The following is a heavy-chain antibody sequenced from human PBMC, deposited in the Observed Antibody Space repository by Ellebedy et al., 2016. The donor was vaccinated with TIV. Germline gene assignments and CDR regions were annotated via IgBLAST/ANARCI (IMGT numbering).Heavy chain of an antibody. D-gene: IGHD4-17*01. CDR1: GFTFSSYA. Sequence: GESLKISCEASGFTFSSYAFHWVRQAPGKGLEWVANIYQDGSEKYYVDSVKGRFTISRDNAKNSLYLQMNSLRVEDTAVYYCARRGSYGDYAVQINNWFDRWGQGTLVTVYS. V-gene: IGHV3-7*01. J-gene: IGHJ5*02. CDR2: IYQDGSEK. CDR3: ARRGSYGDYAVQINNWFDR.